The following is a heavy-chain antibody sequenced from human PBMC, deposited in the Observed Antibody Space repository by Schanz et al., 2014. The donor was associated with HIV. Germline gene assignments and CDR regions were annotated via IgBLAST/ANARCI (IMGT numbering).Heavy chain of an antibody. Sequence: QVRLVQSGAEVKKPGSSVKVSCKTLGGTFRTYAVSWVRQAPGQGLEWMGGIVPIFGTTNYAQRFQGRVSITADESTSTAYMELSGLRSEDTAVYYCTRAYCGADCSRFYYYGTDVWGQGTTVTVSS. V-gene: IGHV1-69*01. CDR2: IVPIFGTT. J-gene: IGHJ6*02. CDR3: TRAYCGADCSRFYYYGTDV. CDR1: GGTFRTYA. D-gene: IGHD2-21*02.